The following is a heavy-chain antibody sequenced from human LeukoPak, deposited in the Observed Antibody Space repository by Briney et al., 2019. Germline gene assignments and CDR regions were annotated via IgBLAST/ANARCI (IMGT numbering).Heavy chain of an antibody. CDR3: AKGGTI. V-gene: IGHV3-23*01. CDR2: ISASGGST. Sequence: GGSLGLSCAGSGFTFSSYAMNWVRQAPGKGLEWVSSISASGGSTYYADSVKGRFTISRDNSKNTLYPQMNSLRAEDTAVYYCAKGGTIWGQGTMVTVSS. CDR1: GFTFSSYA. D-gene: IGHD1-1*01. J-gene: IGHJ3*02.